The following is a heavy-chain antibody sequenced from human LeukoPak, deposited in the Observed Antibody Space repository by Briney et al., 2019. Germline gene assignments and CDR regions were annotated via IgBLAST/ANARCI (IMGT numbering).Heavy chain of an antibody. CDR2: INHSGST. V-gene: IGHV4-34*01. Sequence: SETLSLTCAVYGGSFRGYYWSWIGQPPGKGLEWIGEINHSGSTNYNPSLKSRVTISVDTSKNQFSLKLSSVTAADTAVYYCARTVGITMVRGVIWWFDPWGQGTLVTVSS. D-gene: IGHD3-10*01. CDR3: ARTVGITMVRGVIWWFDP. J-gene: IGHJ5*02. CDR1: GGSFRGYY.